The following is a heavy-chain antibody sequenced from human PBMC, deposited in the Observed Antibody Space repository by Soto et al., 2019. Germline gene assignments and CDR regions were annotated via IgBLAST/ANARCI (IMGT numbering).Heavy chain of an antibody. CDR2: ISGSGGST. V-gene: IGHV3-23*01. CDR1: GFTFSSYA. J-gene: IGHJ4*02. D-gene: IGHD6-19*01. Sequence: EVQLLESGGGLVQPGGSLRLSCAASGFTFSSYAMSWVRQAPGKGLEWVSAISGSGGSTYYADSVKGRFTISRDNSKNTLYQQMNSLRAEDTAVYYCSKEGEHSSGWANFDYCGQGTLVTVSS. CDR3: SKEGEHSSGWANFDY.